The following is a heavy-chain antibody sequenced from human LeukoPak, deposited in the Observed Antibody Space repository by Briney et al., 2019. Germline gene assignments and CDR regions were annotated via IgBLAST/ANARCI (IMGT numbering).Heavy chain of an antibody. Sequence: PSETLSLTCTVSGGSISVYYWSWIRQSPGKGLEWIGYITYSGSTTYNPSLKSRVSISIDTSKNQFSLKLTSVTAADTAVYYCARRYYYDSSGYYAGYDYWGQGTLVTVSS. V-gene: IGHV4-59*08. CDR2: ITYSGST. CDR3: ARRYYYDSSGYYAGYDY. D-gene: IGHD3-22*01. J-gene: IGHJ4*02. CDR1: GGSISVYY.